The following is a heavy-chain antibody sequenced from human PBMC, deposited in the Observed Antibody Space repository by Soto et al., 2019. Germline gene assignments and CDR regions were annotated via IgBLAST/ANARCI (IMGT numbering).Heavy chain of an antibody. J-gene: IGHJ4*02. CDR2: IYYSGST. CDR3: ARTDTAMVDFDY. D-gene: IGHD5-18*01. CDR1: GGSISSGDYY. Sequence: SETLSLTCTVSGGSISSGDYYWSWIRQPPGKGLECIGYIYYSGSTYYNPSLKSRVTISVDTSKNQFSLKLSSVTAADTAVYYCARTDTAMVDFDYWGQGTLVTVSS. V-gene: IGHV4-30-4*01.